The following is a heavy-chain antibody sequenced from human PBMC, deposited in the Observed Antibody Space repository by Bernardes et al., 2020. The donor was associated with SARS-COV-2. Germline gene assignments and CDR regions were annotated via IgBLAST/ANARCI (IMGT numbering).Heavy chain of an antibody. CDR1: GFTFGDYA. J-gene: IGHJ4*02. CDR3: VRDKMLGKY. V-gene: IGHV3-49*03. D-gene: IGHD3-10*02. Sequence: GGSLRLSCTASGFTFGDYAMSWFRQAPGKGLEWVGFIRSKTSGGTTEYAASVKGRFSISRDDSKNIAFLHMNSLKTEDTALYYCVRDKMLGKYWGQGTLVTVSS. CDR2: IRSKTSGGTT.